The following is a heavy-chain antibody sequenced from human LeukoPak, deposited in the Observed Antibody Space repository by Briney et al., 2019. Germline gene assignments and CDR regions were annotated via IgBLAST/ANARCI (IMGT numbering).Heavy chain of an antibody. CDR1: GGSFSGYY. D-gene: IGHD3-22*01. V-gene: IGHV4-34*01. CDR3: ARRPTSYYYDSSGQKWYYFDY. CDR2: INHSGST. J-gene: IGHJ4*02. Sequence: SETLSLTCTVSGGSFSGYYWSWIRQPPGKGLEWIGEINHSGSTNYNPSLKSRVTISVDTSKNQFSLKLSSVTAADTAVYYCARRPTSYYYDSSGQKWYYFDYWGQGTLVTVSS.